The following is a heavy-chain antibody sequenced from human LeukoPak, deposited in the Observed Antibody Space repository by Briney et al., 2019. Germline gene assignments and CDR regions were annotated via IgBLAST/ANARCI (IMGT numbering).Heavy chain of an antibody. D-gene: IGHD6-13*01. J-gene: IGHJ4*02. V-gene: IGHV3-7*03. Sequence: GGSLRLSCAASGFTFSSYWMSWVRQAPGKGLEWVANIKQDGSEKYYVDSVKGRFTISRDNAKNSLNLQMNSLRAEDTAVYYCAREKGYSSSWYDDYWGQGTLVTVSS. CDR3: AREKGYSSSWYDDY. CDR1: GFTFSSYW. CDR2: IKQDGSEK.